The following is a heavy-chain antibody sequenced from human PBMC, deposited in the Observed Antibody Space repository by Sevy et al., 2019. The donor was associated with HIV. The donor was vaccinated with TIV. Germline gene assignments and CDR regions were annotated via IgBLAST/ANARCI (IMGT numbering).Heavy chain of an antibody. CDR3: VRGGRLPLGYCSGGSCYGYYYGMDV. V-gene: IGHV3-7*01. CDR1: EFTFSIYW. D-gene: IGHD2-15*01. CDR2: IKQDGSEK. J-gene: IGHJ6*02. Sequence: GGSLRLSCAASEFTFSIYWMTWVRQAPGKGLEWVASIKQDGSEKYYVHSVNGRFTISRDNAKNSLYLQMVSLRAEDTAGYYCVRGGRLPLGYCSGGSCYGYYYGMDVWGQGTTVTVSS.